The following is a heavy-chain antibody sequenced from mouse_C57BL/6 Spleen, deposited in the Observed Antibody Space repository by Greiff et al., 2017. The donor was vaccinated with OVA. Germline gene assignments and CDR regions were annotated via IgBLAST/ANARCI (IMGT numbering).Heavy chain of an antibody. CDR3: AGGYYGRGYWYWDV. V-gene: IGHV1-52*01. CDR1: GYTFTSYW. Sequence: QVQLQQPGAELVRPGSSVKLSCKASGYTFTSYWMHWVKQRPIQGLEWIGNIDPSDSETHYNQKFKDKATLTVDKSSSTAYMQLSSLTSEDSAVYYCAGGYYGRGYWYWDVWGTGTTVTVSS. D-gene: IGHD1-1*01. CDR2: IDPSDSET. J-gene: IGHJ1*03.